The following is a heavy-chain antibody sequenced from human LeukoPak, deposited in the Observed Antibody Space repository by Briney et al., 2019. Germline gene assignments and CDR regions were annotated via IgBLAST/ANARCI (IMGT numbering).Heavy chain of an antibody. CDR3: ARTYQTGVDYLDY. J-gene: IGHJ4*02. CDR2: ISYDGSNK. V-gene: IGHV3-30-3*01. D-gene: IGHD2-2*01. Sequence: PGRSLRLSCAASGITFGSYAMHWVRQAPGKGLEWVAVISYDGSNKYYADSVKGRFTISRDNSKNTLYLQMNSLRAEDTAVYYCARTYQTGVDYLDYWGQRTLVTVSS. CDR1: GITFGSYA.